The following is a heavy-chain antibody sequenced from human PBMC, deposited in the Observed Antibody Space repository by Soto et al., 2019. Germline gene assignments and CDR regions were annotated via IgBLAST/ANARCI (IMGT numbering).Heavy chain of an antibody. D-gene: IGHD6-19*01. J-gene: IGHJ6*02. Sequence: QVQLVQSGAEVKKPGSSVKVSCKASGGTFSSYTISWVRQAPGQGLEWMGRIIPILGIANYAQKFQGRVTITADKSTRTAYMELSSLRSEDTAVYYWARNAVAGTHYYYSMDVWGQGTTVTVSS. CDR3: ARNAVAGTHYYYSMDV. V-gene: IGHV1-69*02. CDR1: GGTFSSYT. CDR2: IIPILGIA.